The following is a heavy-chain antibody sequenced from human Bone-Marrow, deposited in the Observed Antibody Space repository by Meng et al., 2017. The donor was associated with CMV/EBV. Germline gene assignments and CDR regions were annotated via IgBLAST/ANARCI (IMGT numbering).Heavy chain of an antibody. D-gene: IGHD3-3*01. CDR3: ARMKFLEWLYDY. CDR2: INHSGST. Sequence: SETLSHTCAVYGGSFSGYYWSWIRQPPGKGLEWIGEINHSGSTNYNPSLKSRVTISVDTSKNQFSLKLSSVTAADTAVYYCARMKFLEWLYDYWGQGTLVTVSS. V-gene: IGHV4-34*01. CDR1: GGSFSGYY. J-gene: IGHJ4*02.